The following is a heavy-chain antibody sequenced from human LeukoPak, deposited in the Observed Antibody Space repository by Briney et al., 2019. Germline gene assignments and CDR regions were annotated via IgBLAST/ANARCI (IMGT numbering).Heavy chain of an antibody. J-gene: IGHJ4*02. V-gene: IGHV3-21*01. CDR3: ARDGPPETFAY. CDR2: ISSSSSYI. CDR1: GFTFSSYS. Sequence: GGSLRLSCAASGFTFSSYSMNWVRQAPGKGLEWVSSISSSSSYIYYADSVKGRFTISRDNAKNSLYLQMNSLRAEDTAVYYCARDGPPETFAYWGQGTLVTVSS.